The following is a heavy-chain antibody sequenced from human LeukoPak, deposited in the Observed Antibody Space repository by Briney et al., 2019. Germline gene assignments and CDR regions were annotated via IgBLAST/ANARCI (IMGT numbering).Heavy chain of an antibody. CDR1: RYTLSALS. CDR3: APLDFWVPST. Sequence: GASVKVSCEVSRYTLSALSIHWVRQAAVKGLEWMGGFDSEYGETVYAQKFPGTVTMAEDTTTDTAYMSLSSVRSDDTAVYYCAPLDFWVPSTWGQGTLVTVSS. CDR2: FDSEYGET. J-gene: IGHJ5*02. D-gene: IGHD3-3*01. V-gene: IGHV1-24*01.